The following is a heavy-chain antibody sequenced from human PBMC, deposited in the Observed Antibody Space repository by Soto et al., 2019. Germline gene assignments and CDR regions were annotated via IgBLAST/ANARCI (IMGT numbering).Heavy chain of an antibody. CDR2: IYWDDDK. V-gene: IGHV2-5*02. Sequence: QITLKESGPPLVKPTQPLTLTCTFSGFSLSTSGVGVGWIRQPPGKALEWLALIYWDDDKRYSPSLKSRLTITKDTSKNQVVLTMTNMDPVDTATYYCAHRRQIGIAVAGGFDYWGQGTLVTVSS. CDR1: GFSLSTSGVG. J-gene: IGHJ4*02. CDR3: AHRRQIGIAVAGGFDY. D-gene: IGHD6-19*01.